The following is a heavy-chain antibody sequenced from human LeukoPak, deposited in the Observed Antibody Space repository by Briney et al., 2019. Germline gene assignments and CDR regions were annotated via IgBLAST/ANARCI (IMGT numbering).Heavy chain of an antibody. D-gene: IGHD1-26*01. CDR1: GGTSSSYA. CDR2: IIPIFGTA. CDR3: AREVGATTAVGAFDI. Sequence: GASVKVSCKASGGTSSSYAISWVRQAPGQGLEWMGGIIPIFGTANYAQKFQGRVTITADESTSTAYMELSSLRSEDTAVYYCAREVGATTAVGAFDIWGQGTMVTVSS. J-gene: IGHJ3*02. V-gene: IGHV1-69*13.